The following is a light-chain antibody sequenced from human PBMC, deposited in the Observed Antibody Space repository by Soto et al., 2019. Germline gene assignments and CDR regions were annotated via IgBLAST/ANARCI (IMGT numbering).Light chain of an antibody. J-gene: IGKJ2*01. CDR1: QSVSSY. CDR2: DAS. Sequence: EIVLTQSPATLSLSPGERATLSCRASQSVSSYLALYQQKPGQAPRLLIYDASNRATGIPARFSGSGSGTDFTLTISSLEPEDGAVYYCQQRSNWPPYTCGQGTKLEIK. V-gene: IGKV3-11*01. CDR3: QQRSNWPPYT.